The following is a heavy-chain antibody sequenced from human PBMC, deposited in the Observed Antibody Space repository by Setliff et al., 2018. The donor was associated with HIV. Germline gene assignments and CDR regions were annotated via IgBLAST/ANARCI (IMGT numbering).Heavy chain of an antibody. CDR2: VIPSFATA. V-gene: IGHV1-69*13. D-gene: IGHD1-1*01. Sequence: SVKVSCKASGGTFKNLAISWVRQAPGQGLEWMGGVIPSFATANYAQKFQGRITITADELTSTVYMDLNSLKSEDSAVYYCANPHDGGAFDVWVQGTAVTVSS. CDR1: GGTFKNLA. J-gene: IGHJ3*01. CDR3: ANPHDGGAFDV.